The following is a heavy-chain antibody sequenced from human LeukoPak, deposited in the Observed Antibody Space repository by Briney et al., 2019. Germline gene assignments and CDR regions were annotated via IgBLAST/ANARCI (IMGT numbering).Heavy chain of an antibody. J-gene: IGHJ6*03. V-gene: IGHV4-34*01. Sequence: SETLSLTCAVYGGSFSGYYWSWIRQPPGKGLEWIGEINHSGSTNYNPSLKSRVTISVDTSKNQFSLKLSSVTAADTAVYYCARERSHCSSTSCYGVAPYYYMDVWGQGTLVTVSS. D-gene: IGHD2-2*01. CDR2: INHSGST. CDR1: GGSFSGYY. CDR3: ARERSHCSSTSCYGVAPYYYMDV.